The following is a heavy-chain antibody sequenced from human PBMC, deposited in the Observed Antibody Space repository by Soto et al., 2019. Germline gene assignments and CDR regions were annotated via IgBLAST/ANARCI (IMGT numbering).Heavy chain of an antibody. CDR1: GGSISNSRYY. V-gene: IGHV4-39*01. CDR3: AKHSMTIFGLVTYFCDY. CDR2: IYYGGTT. Sequence: QLQLQESGPGLVRPSETLSLTCTVSGGSISNSRYYWGWLRPPPGEGLDGIGSIYYGGTTYYNPYLKSRVTPSVDTSKNRFSLRLSYVTAADTAVYYCAKHSMTIFGLVTYFCDYWGQGTLVIVS. D-gene: IGHD3-3*01. J-gene: IGHJ4*03.